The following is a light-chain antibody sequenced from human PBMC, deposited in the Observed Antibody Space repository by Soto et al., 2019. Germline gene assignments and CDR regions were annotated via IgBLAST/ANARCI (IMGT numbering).Light chain of an antibody. Sequence: QSVLTQPPSVSAAPGQTVTISCSGSSSNIGNNYVSWYQQLPGTAPKLLIYDNNQRPSGIPDRFSGSKSGTSANLGISGLQTGDEAEYYCGTWDTTLRLYVFGTGTKLTVL. CDR3: GTWDTTLRLYV. CDR2: DNN. J-gene: IGLJ1*01. CDR1: SSNIGNNY. V-gene: IGLV1-51*01.